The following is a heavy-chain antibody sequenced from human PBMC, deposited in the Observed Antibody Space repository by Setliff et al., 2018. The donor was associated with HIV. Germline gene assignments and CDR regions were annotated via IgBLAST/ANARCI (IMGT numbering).Heavy chain of an antibody. D-gene: IGHD5-12*01. J-gene: IGHJ4*02. V-gene: IGHV3-15*01. CDR3: TKEKRGSGAYNFDL. CDR2: IKSRTDGGTT. CDR1: GFTFNSAW. Sequence: PGGSLRLSCEASGFTFNSAWMHWVRQAPGKGPEWVGRIKSRTDGGTTDYAAPVRGRFTISRDDSKNTLSLIMNDLKADDTAMYYCTKEKRGSGAYNFDLWGQGTLVTAPQ.